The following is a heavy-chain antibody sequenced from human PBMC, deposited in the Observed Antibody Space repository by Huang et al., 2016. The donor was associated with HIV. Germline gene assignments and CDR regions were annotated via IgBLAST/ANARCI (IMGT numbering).Heavy chain of an antibody. CDR2: IDWDDDK. Sequence: QVTLRESGPALVTPTQTLTLTCTVSGFSLSTSSMCVSWIRQPPGKALEWLALIDWDDDKYYSTSLRARLTISKDTSKSQVLLRLANMDPEDTATYYCARTVIGSPENYFDFWGEGALVTVSS. CDR1: GFSLSTSSMC. D-gene: IGHD2-2*01. CDR3: ARTVIGSPENYFDF. J-gene: IGHJ4*02. V-gene: IGHV2-70*01.